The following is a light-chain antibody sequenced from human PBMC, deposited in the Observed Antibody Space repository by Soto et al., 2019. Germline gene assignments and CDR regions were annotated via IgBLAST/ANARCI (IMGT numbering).Light chain of an antibody. J-gene: IGKJ1*01. V-gene: IGKV3-15*01. Sequence: ERVMTQSPAPLSVSPGERATLSFRASQRISNYLAWYQQKPCQAPRLLISGASTKATGIPARFSGSGSGTEFTLTISSLQSEDFPVYYCQQYNNWPPTFGQGTQVEV. CDR1: QRISNY. CDR2: GAS. CDR3: QQYNNWPPT.